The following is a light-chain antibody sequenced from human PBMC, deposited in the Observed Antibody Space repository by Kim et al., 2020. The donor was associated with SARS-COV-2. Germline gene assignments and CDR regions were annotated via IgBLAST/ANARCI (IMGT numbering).Light chain of an antibody. CDR3: ATWDDSLNGPV. Sequence: GHGITTSCSGSTSDIGSNYVYWYQQPPGTAPKLLIYRNNQRPSGVPDRFSVSKSGTSASLAISGLRSDDEADYYCATWDDSLNGPVFGGGTQLTVL. V-gene: IGLV1-47*01. J-gene: IGLJ3*02. CDR1: TSDIGSNY. CDR2: RNN.